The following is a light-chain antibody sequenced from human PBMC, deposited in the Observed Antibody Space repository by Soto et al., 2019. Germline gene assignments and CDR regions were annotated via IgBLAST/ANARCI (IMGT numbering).Light chain of an antibody. V-gene: IGLV2-14*01. J-gene: IGLJ1*01. CDR2: EVS. CDR3: SSYTSTSRD. Sequence: QSALTQPASVSGSPGQSITISCTGTSSDVGGYNYVSWYQQHPGKAPKLMIYEVSNRPSGVSNRLSGSKSGNTASLTISGLQAEDEADYYCSSYTSTSRDFGTGTKVTVL. CDR1: SSDVGGYNY.